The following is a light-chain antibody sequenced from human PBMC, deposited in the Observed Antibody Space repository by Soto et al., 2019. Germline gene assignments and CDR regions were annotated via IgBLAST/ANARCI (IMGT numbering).Light chain of an antibody. J-gene: IGLJ2*01. CDR1: SSDVGGYNY. CDR3: SSYAGSNNVV. V-gene: IGLV2-8*01. CDR2: EVS. Sequence: QSVLTQPPSASGSPGQSVTISCTGTSSDVGGYNYVSWYQQHPGKAPKLMIYEVSKRPSGVPDRFSGSKSGNTASLTVSGLQAEDEADYYCSSYAGSNNVVFCGGTTLTVL.